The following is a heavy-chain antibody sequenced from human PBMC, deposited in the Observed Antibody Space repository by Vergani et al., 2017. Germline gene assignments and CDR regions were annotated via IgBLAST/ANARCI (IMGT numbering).Heavy chain of an antibody. Sequence: QVQLVESGGGVVQPGRSLRLSCAASGFTFSSYAMHWVRQAPGKGLEWVAVISYDGSNKYYADSVKGRFTISRDNSKNTLYLQMNSLRAEDTAVYYCAKDQQYYYGSGGDYWGQGTLVTVSS. V-gene: IGHV3-30-3*01. CDR1: GFTFSSYA. J-gene: IGHJ4*02. D-gene: IGHD3-10*01. CDR2: ISYDGSNK. CDR3: AKDQQYYYGSGGDY.